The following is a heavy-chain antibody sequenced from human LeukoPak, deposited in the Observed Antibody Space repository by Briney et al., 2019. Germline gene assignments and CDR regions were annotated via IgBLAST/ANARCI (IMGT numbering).Heavy chain of an antibody. V-gene: IGHV3-23*01. CDR2: ISGSGGST. D-gene: IGHD6-6*01. Sequence: GGSLRLSCAASGFTFSSYAMSWVRQAPGKGLEWVSAISGSGGSTYYADSVKGRFTISRDNAKNSLYLQMNSLRAEDTAVYYCARVGGQLDYWGQGTLVTVSS. CDR3: ARVGGQLDY. CDR1: GFTFSSYA. J-gene: IGHJ4*02.